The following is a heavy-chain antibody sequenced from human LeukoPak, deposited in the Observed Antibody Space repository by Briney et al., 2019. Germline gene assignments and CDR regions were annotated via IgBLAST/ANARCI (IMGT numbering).Heavy chain of an antibody. CDR3: ARDVNGGYFDY. J-gene: IGHJ4*02. CDR2: IKYDGSEK. CDR1: GITFSDRW. D-gene: IGHD4-23*01. V-gene: IGHV3-7*01. Sequence: GGSLRLSCAVSGITFSDRWMTWVRQAPGKGLEWVANIKYDGSEKYYVESVKGRFTISRDNAKNSLFLQMNSLRVEGTAVYYCARDVNGGYFDYWGQGTLVTVSS.